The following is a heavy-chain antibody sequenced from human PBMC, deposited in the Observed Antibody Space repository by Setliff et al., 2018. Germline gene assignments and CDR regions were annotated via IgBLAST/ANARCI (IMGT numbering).Heavy chain of an antibody. J-gene: IGHJ4*02. CDR1: GFTVSSNY. Sequence: GGSLRLSCAASGFTVSSNYMSWVRQAPGKGLEWVSVIYSGGSTYYADSVTGRFTIARDNAKNSVYLQMNSLRAEDTAVYYCARAQGAYNWNYYVLGYWGQGTLVTVSS. CDR2: IYSGGST. V-gene: IGHV3-66*01. CDR3: ARAQGAYNWNYYVLGY. D-gene: IGHD1-7*01.